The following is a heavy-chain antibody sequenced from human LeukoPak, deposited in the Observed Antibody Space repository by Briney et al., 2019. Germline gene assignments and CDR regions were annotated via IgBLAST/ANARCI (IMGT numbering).Heavy chain of an antibody. J-gene: IGHJ4*02. CDR3: ARVRGPAAALHLEF. CDR1: GYTFTGYY. V-gene: IGHV1-2*02. D-gene: IGHD6-13*01. Sequence: ASLKVSCKASGYTFTGYYIHWVRQAPGQGLEWMGWINPNGGGADYAQKFQGRVTMTRDTSINTAYMELSRLKSDATAVYYCARVRGPAAALHLEFWGQGTLVTVSS. CDR2: INPNGGGA.